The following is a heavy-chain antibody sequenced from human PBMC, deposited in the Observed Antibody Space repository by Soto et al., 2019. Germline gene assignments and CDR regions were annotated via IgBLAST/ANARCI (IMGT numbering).Heavy chain of an antibody. CDR2: ISYDGSNK. D-gene: IGHD3-22*01. V-gene: IGHV3-30-3*01. Sequence: QVQLVESGGGVVQPGRSLRLSCAASGFTFSSYAMHWVRQAPGKGLEWVAVISYDGSNKYYADSVKGRFTISRDNSKNTLYLKMNSLRAEDTAVYYCARDKASGWLLPAGGAFDIWGQGTMVTVSS. CDR3: ARDKASGWLLPAGGAFDI. CDR1: GFTFSSYA. J-gene: IGHJ3*02.